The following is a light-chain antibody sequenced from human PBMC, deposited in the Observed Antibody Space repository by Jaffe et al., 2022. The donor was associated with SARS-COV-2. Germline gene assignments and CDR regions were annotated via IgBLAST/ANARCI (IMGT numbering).Light chain of an antibody. J-gene: IGLJ1*01. Sequence: QTVVTQEPSFSVSPGGTVTLTCGLSSGSVSTSYYPSWYQQTPGQAPRTLIYNTNTRSSGVPDRFSGSILGNKAALTIAGAQADDESDYYCVLYLSGGTPYVFGTGTKVTVL. V-gene: IGLV8-61*01. CDR3: VLYLSGGTPYV. CDR2: NTN. CDR1: SGSVSTSYY.